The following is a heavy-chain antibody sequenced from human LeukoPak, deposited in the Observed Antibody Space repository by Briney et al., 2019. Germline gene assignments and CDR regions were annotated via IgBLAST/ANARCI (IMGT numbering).Heavy chain of an antibody. D-gene: IGHD1-26*01. CDR2: IKQDGSEK. V-gene: IGHV3-7*03. CDR1: GFTFSSYW. Sequence: GGSLSLSCAASGFTFSSYWMSWVRQAPGKGLEWVANIKQDGSEKYYVDSVKGRFTISRDNAKNSLYLQMNSLRAEDTAVYYCARDSEWELLPDAFDIWGQGTMVTVSS. CDR3: ARDSEWELLPDAFDI. J-gene: IGHJ3*02.